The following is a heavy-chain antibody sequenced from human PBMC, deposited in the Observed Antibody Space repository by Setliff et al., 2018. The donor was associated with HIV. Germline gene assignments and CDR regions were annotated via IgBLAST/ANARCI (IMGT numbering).Heavy chain of an antibody. CDR1: GFTFSSYW. D-gene: IGHD6-19*01. Sequence: PGGSLSLSCAASGFTFSSYWMHWVRQAPGKGLVWVTHINSDGSTTNYADSVKGRFTISRDNAKNTLYLEMNSLTAEDTAVYYCASQIAVGIWVQGTMVTVSS. J-gene: IGHJ3*02. V-gene: IGHV3-74*01. CDR2: INSDGSTT. CDR3: ASQIAVGI.